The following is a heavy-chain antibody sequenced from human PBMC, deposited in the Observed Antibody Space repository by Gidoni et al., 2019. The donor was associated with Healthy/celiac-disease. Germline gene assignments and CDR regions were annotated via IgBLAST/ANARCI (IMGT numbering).Heavy chain of an antibody. CDR1: GFTFSSYW. CDR2: MKQDGSEK. J-gene: IGHJ6*02. D-gene: IGHD2-21*02. V-gene: IGHV3-7*03. CDR3: ARDRGDIVVVTAIQYYGMDV. Sequence: EVQLVESGGGLVQLGGSLRLSGAASGFTFSSYWRSWVRQAPGKGLEWVANMKQDGSEKYYVDSVKGRFTISRDNAKNSLYLQINSLRAEDTAVYYCARDRGDIVVVTAIQYYGMDVWGQGTTVTVSS.